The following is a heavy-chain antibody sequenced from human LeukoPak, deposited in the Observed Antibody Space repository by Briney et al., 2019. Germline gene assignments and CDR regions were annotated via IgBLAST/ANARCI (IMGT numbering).Heavy chain of an antibody. V-gene: IGHV3-74*01. CDR2: IKSDGSSI. Sequence: PGGSLRLSCAASGFTFSSYWMHWVRQAPGKGLVWVSRIKSDGSSITYADSVKGRFTISRDNAKNALYLQMNSLRAEDTAVYHCARDRSQVGFDPWGQGTLVTVSS. J-gene: IGHJ5*02. CDR1: GFTFSSYW. CDR3: ARDRSQVGFDP.